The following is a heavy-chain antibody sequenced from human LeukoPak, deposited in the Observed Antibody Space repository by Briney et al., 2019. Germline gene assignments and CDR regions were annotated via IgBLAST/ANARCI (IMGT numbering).Heavy chain of an antibody. Sequence: GGSLRLSCAASGFTFSGSAMHWVRQASGKGLEWVGRIRSKANSYGTAYAASVKGRFTISRDDSKNTAYLQMNSLKTEDTAVYYCASGDYSDTYGYYMSWGQGTLVTVSS. V-gene: IGHV3-73*01. J-gene: IGHJ4*02. CDR3: ASGDYSDTYGYYMS. CDR1: GFTFSGSA. D-gene: IGHD3-22*01. CDR2: IRSKANSYGT.